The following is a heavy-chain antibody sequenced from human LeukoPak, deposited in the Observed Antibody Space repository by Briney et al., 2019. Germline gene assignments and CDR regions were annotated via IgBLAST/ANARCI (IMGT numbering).Heavy chain of an antibody. CDR3: ARGRPWFDP. Sequence: SETLSLTCAVYGGSFSGYYWSWIRQPPGKGLEWIGEINHSGSTNYNPSLKSRVTISVDTSKNQFSLKLSSVTAADTAVYYCARGRPWFDPWGQGTLVTVSS. D-gene: IGHD6-6*01. J-gene: IGHJ5*02. V-gene: IGHV4-34*01. CDR1: GGSFSGYY. CDR2: INHSGST.